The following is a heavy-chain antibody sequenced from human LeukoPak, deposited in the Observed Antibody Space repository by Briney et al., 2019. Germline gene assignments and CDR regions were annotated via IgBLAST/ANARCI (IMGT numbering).Heavy chain of an antibody. CDR3: ARDSVDGPFVISLDL. Sequence: GGSLRLSRAAAGFSFSSYPMNWVRQAPGKGLEWISHISSDGNTESYVDAPRGRFTMSRDNAKNSLFLLINSLRVEDTAVYYCARDSVDGPFVISLDLWGQGALVTVSS. J-gene: IGHJ4*02. CDR1: GFSFSSYP. V-gene: IGHV3-48*03. CDR2: ISSDGNTE. D-gene: IGHD3-10*01.